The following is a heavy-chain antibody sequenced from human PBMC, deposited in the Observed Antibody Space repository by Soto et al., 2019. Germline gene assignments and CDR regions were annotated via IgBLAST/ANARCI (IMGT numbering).Heavy chain of an antibody. CDR1: GFTFTSSA. CDR2: IVVGSGNT. D-gene: IGHD3-3*01. CDR3: AADLYYDFWSGSPPGGY. J-gene: IGHJ4*02. Sequence: SVKVSCKASGFTFTSSAVQWVRQARGQRLEWIGWIVVGSGNTNYAQKFQERVTITRDMSTSTAYMELSSLRSEDTAVYYCAADLYYDFWSGSPPGGYWGQGTLVTVSS. V-gene: IGHV1-58*01.